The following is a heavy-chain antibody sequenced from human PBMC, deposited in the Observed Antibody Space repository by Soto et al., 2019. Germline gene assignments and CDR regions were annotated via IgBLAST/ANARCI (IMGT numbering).Heavy chain of an antibody. CDR1: GGSITSGASY. V-gene: IGHV4-30-4*01. Sequence: QVQLQESGPGLVKPSQTLSLTCTVSGGSITSGASYWSWIRQPPGKGLEWIGYISYTGDTYYSPSLTGRVTVSVDTSDNQFSLRLRSVTAADTAVYYCASGGPATVAASDWGQGTLVTVSS. D-gene: IGHD6-19*01. J-gene: IGHJ4*02. CDR3: ASGGPATVAASD. CDR2: ISYTGDT.